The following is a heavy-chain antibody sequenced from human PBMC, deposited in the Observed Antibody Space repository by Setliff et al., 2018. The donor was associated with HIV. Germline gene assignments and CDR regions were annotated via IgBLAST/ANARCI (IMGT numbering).Heavy chain of an antibody. CDR3: AREYDVLTGYYISAFVT. Sequence: ASVKVSCKASGYTFTGYFIHWVRQAPGQGLEWMGRINPNTGDTNYAQKIQDRVTMTRDTSINTAYMELSRLRSDDTAVYYCAREYDVLTGYYISAFVTWGQGTMVTVSS. D-gene: IGHD3-9*01. CDR1: GYTFTGYF. CDR2: INPNTGDT. V-gene: IGHV1-2*06. J-gene: IGHJ3*02.